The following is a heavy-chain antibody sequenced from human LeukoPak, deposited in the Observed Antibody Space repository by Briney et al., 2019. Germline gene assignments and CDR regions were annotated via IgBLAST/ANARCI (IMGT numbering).Heavy chain of an antibody. CDR1: GYSFASYW. CDR2: IYPCDSDT. V-gene: IGHV5-51*01. CDR3: ARPFSGSYVDY. D-gene: IGHD1-26*01. J-gene: IGHJ4*02. Sequence: GESLKISCKGSGYSFASYWIGWVRQMPGKGLEWMGIIYPCDSDTKYSPPFQGQVTISADKSVSAAYLQWSSLKASDSAMYYCARPFSGSYVDYWGQGTLVTVSS.